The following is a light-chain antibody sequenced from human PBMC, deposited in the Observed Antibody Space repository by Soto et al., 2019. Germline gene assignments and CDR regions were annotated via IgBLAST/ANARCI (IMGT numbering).Light chain of an antibody. Sequence: EIGLRQSPGTVSLSPGERATLSCRASQSVSNRYIAWYQQKPGQAPRLLVYGASGRASGIPDRFSGSGSGTDFTLTISRLEPEDFAVYYCQQYGSPGPFGGGTKVEIK. V-gene: IGKV3-20*01. J-gene: IGKJ4*01. CDR2: GAS. CDR1: QSVSNRY. CDR3: QQYGSPGP.